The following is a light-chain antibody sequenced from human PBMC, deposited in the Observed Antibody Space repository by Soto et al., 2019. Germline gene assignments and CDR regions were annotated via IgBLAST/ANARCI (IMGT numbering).Light chain of an antibody. V-gene: IGKV3-20*01. CDR1: QSVSTRS. J-gene: IGKJ1*01. Sequence: EIVLTQSPGTLSLSPGERATLSCRASQSVSTRSLAWYQQKPGQAPRLLISGASSRAADIPDRFSGSGSGTDFTLTINRLEPEDFATYYCQHYNNYSEAFGQGTKVDIK. CDR3: QHYNNYSEA. CDR2: GAS.